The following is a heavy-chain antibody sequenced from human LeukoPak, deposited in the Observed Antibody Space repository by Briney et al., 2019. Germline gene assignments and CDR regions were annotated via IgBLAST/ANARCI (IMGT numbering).Heavy chain of an antibody. CDR1: GGSFSSYY. Sequence: SETLSLTCAVYGGSFSSYYWSWIRQPAGKGLEWIGRIYTSGSTNYNPSLKSRVTMSVDTSKNQFSLNLSSVTAADTAFYYCARDWKYSGSRGDYFDYWGQGTLVTVSS. CDR3: ARDWKYSGSRGDYFDY. CDR2: IYTSGST. D-gene: IGHD3-10*01. V-gene: IGHV4-4*07. J-gene: IGHJ4*02.